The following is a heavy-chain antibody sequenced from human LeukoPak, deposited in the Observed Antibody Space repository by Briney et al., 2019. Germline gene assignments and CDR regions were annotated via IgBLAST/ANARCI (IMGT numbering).Heavy chain of an antibody. V-gene: IGHV3-33*01. D-gene: IGHD3-10*01. J-gene: IGHJ4*02. CDR3: ARASGPFDY. CDR1: GFTFSVYG. Sequence: GRSLRLSCAASGFTFSVYGMHWVRQAAGKGLEWVAVIWNDGSNKYYADSVKGRFTISRDNSKNTLYLQMNSLRAEDTAVYSCARASGPFDYWGQGTLVTVSS. CDR2: IWNDGSNK.